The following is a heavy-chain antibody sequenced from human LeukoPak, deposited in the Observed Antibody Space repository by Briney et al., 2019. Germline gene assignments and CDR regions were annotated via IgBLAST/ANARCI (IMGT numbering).Heavy chain of an antibody. J-gene: IGHJ6*03. CDR1: GGSISSYY. CDR3: ARGHCSSTSCYTGYYYYMDV. Sequence: SETLSLTCTVSGGSISSYYWSWIRQPPGKGLEWIGYIYHSGSTYYNPSLKSRVTISVDRSKNQFSLKLSSVTAADTAVYYCARGHCSSTSCYTGYYYYMDVWGKGTTVTVSS. V-gene: IGHV4-59*12. D-gene: IGHD2-2*02. CDR2: IYHSGST.